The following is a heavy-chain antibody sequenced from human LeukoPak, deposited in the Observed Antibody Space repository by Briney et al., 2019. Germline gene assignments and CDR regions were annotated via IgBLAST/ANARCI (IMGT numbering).Heavy chain of an antibody. CDR2: IYPGDSDT. V-gene: IGHV5-51*01. CDR1: GYDFTTYW. Sequence: GESLQISCKGSGYDFTTYWIAWVRQMPGKGLERMGIIYPGDSDTRYNPSFQGQVTISADTSINTAYLQWSSLRASDTAIYYCTRRGRAPSNWFDPWGQGTLVTV. D-gene: IGHD2-8*01. J-gene: IGHJ5*02. CDR3: TRRGRAPSNWFDP.